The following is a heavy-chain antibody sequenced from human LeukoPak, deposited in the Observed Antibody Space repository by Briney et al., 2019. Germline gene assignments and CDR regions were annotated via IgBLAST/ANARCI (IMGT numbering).Heavy chain of an antibody. CDR3: AKAPVTSCRGAFCYPFDY. Sequence: GGSLRLSCAASGFTFSSYAMSWVRQAPGKGLEWVSAIGGSGGSTYYADSVKGRFTISRDNPKKTLYLQMNSLRAEDAAVYYCAKAPVTSCRGAFCYPFDYWGQGTLVTVSS. CDR1: GFTFSSYA. V-gene: IGHV3-23*01. CDR2: IGGSGGST. J-gene: IGHJ4*02. D-gene: IGHD2-15*01.